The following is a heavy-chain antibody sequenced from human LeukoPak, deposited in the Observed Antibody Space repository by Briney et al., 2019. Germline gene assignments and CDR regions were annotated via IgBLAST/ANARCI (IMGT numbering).Heavy chain of an antibody. J-gene: IGHJ4*02. CDR2: IIPIFGTA. D-gene: IGHD2-15*01. Sequence: ASVKVSCKAYGGTFSSYAISWVRQAPGQGLEWMGGIIPIFGTANYAQKFQGRVTITADESTSTAYMELSSLRSEDTAVYYCARLGRDYFDYWGQGTLVTVSS. V-gene: IGHV1-69*13. CDR3: ARLGRDYFDY. CDR1: GGTFSSYA.